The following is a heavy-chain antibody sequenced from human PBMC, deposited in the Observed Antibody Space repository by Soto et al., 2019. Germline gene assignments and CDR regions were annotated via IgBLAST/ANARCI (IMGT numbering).Heavy chain of an antibody. V-gene: IGHV3-48*01. CDR1: GFIFRSYA. D-gene: IGHD2-15*01. J-gene: IGHJ3*02. Sequence: ELQLVESGGGLVQPGGSLRVSCAASGFIFRSYAFNWIRQAPGKGLEWVSYISVGSGSIFYADSVKGRFTISRDDGKNSLYLQMNALRGEDTAVYDCVREDRWAFDIWGQGTMVTVSS. CDR2: ISVGSGSI. CDR3: VREDRWAFDI.